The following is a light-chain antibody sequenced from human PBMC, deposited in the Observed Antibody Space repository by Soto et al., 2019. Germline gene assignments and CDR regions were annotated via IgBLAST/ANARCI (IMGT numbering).Light chain of an antibody. Sequence: EIVLKQSPGTLSLSPGERATLSCRASQSVSSSYLAWYQQKPGQAPRLLIYGASSRATGIPDRFSGSGSGTDFTLTIRGLEPEDFAVYYFQQYGSSQWTFGQGTKVEIK. V-gene: IGKV3-20*01. CDR2: GAS. J-gene: IGKJ1*01. CDR3: QQYGSSQWT. CDR1: QSVSSSY.